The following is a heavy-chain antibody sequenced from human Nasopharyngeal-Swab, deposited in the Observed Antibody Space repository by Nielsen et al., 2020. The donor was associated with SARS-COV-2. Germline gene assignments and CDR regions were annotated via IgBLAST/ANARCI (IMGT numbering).Heavy chain of an antibody. CDR1: GFTFSSYS. Sequence: GESLKISCAASGFTFSSYSMNRVRQAPGKGLEWVSSISSSSSYTYYADSVKGRFTISRDNSKNTLYLQMNSLRAEDTAVYYCAKDGRYSGSYPLRPFDYWGQGTLVTVSS. V-gene: IGHV3-21*04. J-gene: IGHJ4*02. D-gene: IGHD1-26*01. CDR2: ISSSSSYT. CDR3: AKDGRYSGSYPLRPFDY.